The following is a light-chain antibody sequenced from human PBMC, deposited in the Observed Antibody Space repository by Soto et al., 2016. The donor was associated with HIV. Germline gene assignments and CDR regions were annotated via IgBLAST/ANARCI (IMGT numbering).Light chain of an antibody. V-gene: IGLV3-21*03. J-gene: IGLJ3*02. CDR3: QIWDTSSDHWV. CDR1: DIGTKS. CDR2: DDS. Sequence: SYELTQPPSVSVAPGKTAGITCGGNDIGTKSVQWYQQKPGQAPLLVVYDDSDRPSGIPERFSGSNSANTATLTISRVEAVDEADYYCQIWDTSSDHWVFGGGTKLTVL.